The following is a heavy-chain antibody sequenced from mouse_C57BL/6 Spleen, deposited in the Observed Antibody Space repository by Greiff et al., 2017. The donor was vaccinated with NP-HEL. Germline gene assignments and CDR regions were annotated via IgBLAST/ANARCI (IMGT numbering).Heavy chain of an antibody. CDR2: IHPNSGST. D-gene: IGHD1-1*01. CDR3: ARSGSSPFDY. CDR1: GYTFTSYW. Sequence: VKLQQPGAELVKPGASVKLSCKASGYTFTSYWMHWVKQRPGQGLEWIGMIHPNSGSTNYNEKFKSKATLTVDKSSSTAYMQLSSLTSEDSAVYYCARSGSSPFDYWGQGTTLTVSS. J-gene: IGHJ2*01. V-gene: IGHV1-64*01.